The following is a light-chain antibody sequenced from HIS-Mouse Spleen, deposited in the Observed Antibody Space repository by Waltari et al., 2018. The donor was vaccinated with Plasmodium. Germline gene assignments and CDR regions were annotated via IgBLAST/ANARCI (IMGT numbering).Light chain of an antibody. J-gene: IGLJ3*02. Sequence: SYELTQPPSVSVSPGQTARITCPGDALPKKYAYWYPQKSGQAPVLGLYEASKRPSGNPERFSGASSGTMATLTISGAQVEDEADYYCYSTDSSGNHRVFGGGTKLTVL. CDR3: YSTDSSGNHRV. CDR2: EAS. CDR1: ALPKKY. V-gene: IGLV3-10*01.